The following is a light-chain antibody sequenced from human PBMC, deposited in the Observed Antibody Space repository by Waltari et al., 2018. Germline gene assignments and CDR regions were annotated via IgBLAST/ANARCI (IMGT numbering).Light chain of an antibody. CDR1: PSNIGRAN. J-gene: IGLJ1*01. CDR3: AAWDASLSGYL. Sequence: QSVLTQPPSASGTPGQRITISCSGGPSNIGRANVYWYQQVPGRTPRLLISHNDQRPSGVPDRFSASKSGTSASLAISGLRFEDDADYYCAAWDASLSGYLFGAGTKVTVL. CDR2: HND. V-gene: IGLV1-47*01.